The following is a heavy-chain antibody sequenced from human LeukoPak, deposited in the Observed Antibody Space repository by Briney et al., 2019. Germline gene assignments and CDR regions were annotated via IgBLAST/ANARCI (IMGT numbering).Heavy chain of an antibody. CDR1: DDSITMYY. Sequence: SETLSLTYSVSDDSITMYYWTWIRQPPGKGLEWIGYVDHTGSTNYNPSLKSLVTISVDTSKNQFSLKLSSVTAADTAVYYCARGEDYYDSSGYYYRFDPWGQGTLVTVSS. CDR3: ARGEDYYDSSGYYYRFDP. CDR2: VDHTGST. D-gene: IGHD3-22*01. V-gene: IGHV4-59*01. J-gene: IGHJ5*02.